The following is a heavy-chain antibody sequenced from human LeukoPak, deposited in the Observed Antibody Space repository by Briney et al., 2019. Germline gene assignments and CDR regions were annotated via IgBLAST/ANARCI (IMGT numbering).Heavy chain of an antibody. Sequence: ASVKVSCKASGYTFTSYAMHWVRQAPGQRLEWMEWINAGNGNTKYSQKFQGRVTITRDTSASTAYMELSSLRSEDTAVYYCARDPIAAAVLFDYWGQGTLVTVSS. V-gene: IGHV1-3*01. CDR1: GYTFTSYA. CDR3: ARDPIAAAVLFDY. D-gene: IGHD6-13*01. CDR2: INAGNGNT. J-gene: IGHJ4*02.